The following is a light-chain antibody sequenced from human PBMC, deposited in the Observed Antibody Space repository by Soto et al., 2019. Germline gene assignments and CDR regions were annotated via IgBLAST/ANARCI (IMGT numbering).Light chain of an antibody. J-gene: IGLJ1*01. CDR2: ENS. V-gene: IGLV1-51*02. CDR3: GTWDSSLIAL. Sequence: QSVLTQPPSVSAAPGQRVTISCSGNSSNIGSNDVSWYQTLPGKAPKLLIYENSQRPSGIPDRFSGSKSGTSATLGITGLQTGDEADYYCGTWDSSLIALFGTGTKLTVL. CDR1: SSNIGSND.